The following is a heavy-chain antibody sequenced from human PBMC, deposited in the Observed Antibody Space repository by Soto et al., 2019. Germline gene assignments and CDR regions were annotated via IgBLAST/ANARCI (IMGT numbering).Heavy chain of an antibody. CDR3: QRYEYASSGNEDEK. CDR1: VYSMKRGYY. CDR2: IYHRGAT. J-gene: IGHJ4*02. D-gene: IGHD3-22*01. V-gene: IGHV4-38-2*02. Sequence: PSSSXSLTGSVCVYSMKRGYYFFCIRQAPGKVLDCIGSIYHRGATYYTPSFNTRATISLDTSKNQFTLRLTSVTAADTAVYFCQRYEYASSGNEDEKWGQGPLVT.